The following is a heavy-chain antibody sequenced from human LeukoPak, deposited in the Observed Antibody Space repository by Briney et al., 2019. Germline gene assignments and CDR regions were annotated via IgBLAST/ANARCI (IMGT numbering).Heavy chain of an antibody. Sequence: SETLSLTCTVSGGSVSGHYWSWIRQPPGKGLEWIGYVYYSGLANYNPSLKSRVTISVDTSKNQFSLKLTSVTAADTAVYYCARRHSPGQYVGFQFDYWGQGTLVTVSS. D-gene: IGHD1-26*01. CDR3: ARRHSPGQYVGFQFDY. CDR2: VYYSGLA. J-gene: IGHJ4*02. V-gene: IGHV4-59*08. CDR1: GGSVSGHY.